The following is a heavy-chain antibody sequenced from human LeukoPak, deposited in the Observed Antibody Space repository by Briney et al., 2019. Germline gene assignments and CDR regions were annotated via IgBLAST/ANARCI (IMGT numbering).Heavy chain of an antibody. V-gene: IGHV3-30*02. Sequence: GGSLTLSCGASGFTFSSSAMHWVRQGPATGREGVAYISHHGKNKYYADSVKGRFTNSRDNSKGSLYLQKSSLRAGDTAVYYCAKDGSWSCTDWGQGTLVRVSS. CDR2: ISHHGKNK. J-gene: IGHJ4*02. CDR3: AKDGSWSCTD. CDR1: GFTFSSSA. D-gene: IGHD2-8*02.